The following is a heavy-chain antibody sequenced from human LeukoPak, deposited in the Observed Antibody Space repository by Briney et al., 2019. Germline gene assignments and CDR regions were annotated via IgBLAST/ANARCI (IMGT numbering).Heavy chain of an antibody. Sequence: HPGGSLRLSCAASGFTFSSYGMHWVRQAPGKGLEWVAVIWYDGSNKYYADSVKGRFTISRDNSKNTLYLQMNSLRAEDTAVYYCAKDFRTGTTSPLGYWGQGTLVTVSS. CDR1: GFTFSSYG. J-gene: IGHJ4*02. D-gene: IGHD1-1*01. CDR2: IWYDGSNK. V-gene: IGHV3-33*06. CDR3: AKDFRTGTTSPLGY.